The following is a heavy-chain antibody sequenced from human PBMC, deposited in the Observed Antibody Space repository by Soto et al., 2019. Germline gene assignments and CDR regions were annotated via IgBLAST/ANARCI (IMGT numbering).Heavy chain of an antibody. Sequence: TSETLSLTCTVSGGSISSGGYYWSWIRQHPGKGLEWIGYIYYSGSTYYNPSLKSRVTISVDTSKNQFSLKLSSVTAADTAVYYCARAVVVVPAAMDVWGQGTTVTVSS. J-gene: IGHJ6*02. D-gene: IGHD2-2*01. CDR1: GGSISSGGYY. CDR2: IYYSGST. V-gene: IGHV4-31*03. CDR3: ARAVVVVPAAMDV.